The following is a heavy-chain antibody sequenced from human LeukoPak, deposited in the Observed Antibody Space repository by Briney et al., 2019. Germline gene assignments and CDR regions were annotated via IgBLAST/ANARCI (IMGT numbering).Heavy chain of an antibody. CDR1: GFTFSDSA. CDR3: AHARASGYSYGFDY. D-gene: IGHD5-18*01. J-gene: IGHJ4*02. Sequence: QPGGSLRLSCTASGFTFSDSAMTWVRQAPGKGLEWVSAISTSGGDAIYTDSVKDRFTISRDNPKNTLYLQMNSLRAEDTAVYYCAHARASGYSYGFDYWGQGTLVTVSS. V-gene: IGHV3-23*01. CDR2: ISTSGGDA.